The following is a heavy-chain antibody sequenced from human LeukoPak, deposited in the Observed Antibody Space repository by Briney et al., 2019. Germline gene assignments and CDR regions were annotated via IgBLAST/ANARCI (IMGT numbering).Heavy chain of an antibody. CDR1: GYTFTSYY. Sequence: GASVKVSCKASGYTFTSYYMHWVRQAPGQGLEWMGRINPNSGGTNYAQKFQGRVTMTRDTSISTAYMELSRLRSDDTAVYYCARLAAAGTYYYYYYMDVWGKGTTVTVSS. CDR2: INPNSGGT. V-gene: IGHV1-2*06. J-gene: IGHJ6*03. CDR3: ARLAAAGTYYYYYYMDV. D-gene: IGHD6-13*01.